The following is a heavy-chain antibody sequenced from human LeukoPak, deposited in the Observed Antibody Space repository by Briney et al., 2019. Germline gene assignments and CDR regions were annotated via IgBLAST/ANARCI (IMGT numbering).Heavy chain of an antibody. CDR3: ARDSDGHYVDSWYFDL. J-gene: IGHJ2*01. CDR1: GDSISSYY. Sequence: SETLSLTCTVSGDSISSYYWSWLRQPPGKRLEWIGYVSNIETTNYNPSLKSRVTMSVDTSKNQFSLKLSSVTAADTAVYYCARDSDGHYVDSWYFDLWGRGTLVTVSS. D-gene: IGHD4-17*01. V-gene: IGHV4-59*12. CDR2: VSNIETT.